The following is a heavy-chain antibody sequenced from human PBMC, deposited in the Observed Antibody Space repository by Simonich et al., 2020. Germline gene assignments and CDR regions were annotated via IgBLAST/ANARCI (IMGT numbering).Heavy chain of an antibody. V-gene: IGHV3-21*01. Sequence: EVQLVESGGGLVKPGGSLRLSCAASGFTFSSYSMNWVRQAPGKGLDGVSSISGSSSYIYYADSVKGRFTISRDNAKNSLYLQMNSLRAEDTAVYYCARANERDYWGQGTLVTVSS. D-gene: IGHD1-1*01. CDR2: ISGSSSYI. J-gene: IGHJ4*02. CDR3: ARANERDY. CDR1: GFTFSSYS.